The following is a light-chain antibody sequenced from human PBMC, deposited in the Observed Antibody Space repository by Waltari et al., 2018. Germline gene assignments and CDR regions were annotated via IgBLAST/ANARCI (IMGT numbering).Light chain of an antibody. Sequence: LVLTQSPSASASLGASVKLTCSLSSGYSSNVIAWLQQQPGKGPRYLMKVNSDGSHRKGDDIPDRFSASNSGTEYYLTISSLQSEDEADDYCQTGGHGTWVFGGGTKLTVL. CDR2: VNSDGSH. CDR3: QTGGHGTWV. J-gene: IGLJ3*02. V-gene: IGLV4-69*01. CDR1: SGYSSNV.